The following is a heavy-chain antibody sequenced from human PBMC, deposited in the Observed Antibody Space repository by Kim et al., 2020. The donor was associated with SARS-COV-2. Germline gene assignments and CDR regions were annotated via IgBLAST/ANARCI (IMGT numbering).Heavy chain of an antibody. CDR2: INTNTGNP. CDR1: GYTFTSYA. Sequence: ASVKVSCKASGYTFTSYAMNWVRQAPGQGLEWMGWINTNTGNPTYAQGFTGRFVFSLDTSVSTAYLQISSLKAEDTAVYYCARRDIVATMGEYYYYGMDVWGQGTTVTVSS. V-gene: IGHV7-4-1*02. J-gene: IGHJ6*02. CDR3: ARRDIVATMGEYYYYGMDV. D-gene: IGHD5-12*01.